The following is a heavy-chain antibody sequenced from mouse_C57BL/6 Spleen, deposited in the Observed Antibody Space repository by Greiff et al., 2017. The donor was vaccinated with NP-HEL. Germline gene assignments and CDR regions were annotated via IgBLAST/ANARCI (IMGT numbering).Heavy chain of an antibody. CDR3: TRGRNYYGSSYVDY. CDR1: GYTFTDYE. V-gene: IGHV1-15*01. D-gene: IGHD1-1*01. CDR2: IDPETGGP. Sequence: VQLQQSGAELVRPGASVTLSCKASGYTFTDYEMHWVKQTPVHGLEWIGAIDPETGGPAYNQKFKGKAILTADKSSSTAYMELRSLTSEDSAVYYCTRGRNYYGSSYVDYWGQGTTLTVSS. J-gene: IGHJ2*01.